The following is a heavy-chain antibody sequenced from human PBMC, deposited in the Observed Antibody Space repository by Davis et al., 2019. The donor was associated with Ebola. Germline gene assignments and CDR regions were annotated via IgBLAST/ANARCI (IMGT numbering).Heavy chain of an antibody. CDR2: ISGSGGST. V-gene: IGHV3-23*01. D-gene: IGHD4-23*01. J-gene: IGHJ4*02. CDR1: GFTFSSYA. Sequence: GESLKISCAASGFTFSSYAMSWVRQAPGKGLEWVSAISGSGGSTYYADSVKGRFTISRDNSKNTLYLQMNSLRAEDTAVYYCAKIGGDSDYWGQGTLVTVSS. CDR3: AKIGGDSDY.